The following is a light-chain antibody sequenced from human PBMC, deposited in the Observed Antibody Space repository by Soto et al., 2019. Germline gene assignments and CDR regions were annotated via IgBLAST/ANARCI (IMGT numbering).Light chain of an antibody. J-gene: IGLJ1*01. V-gene: IGLV2-8*01. CDR1: SSDVSGYTY. Sequence: QSVLTQPPSASGSPGQSVTISCTGTSSDVSGYTYVSWYQQHPGKAPKLMIYEVSKRPSGVPDRFSGSKSGNTASLTVSGLQAEDEADYYCSSYAGITPYVFGTGTKVTVL. CDR2: EVS. CDR3: SSYAGITPYV.